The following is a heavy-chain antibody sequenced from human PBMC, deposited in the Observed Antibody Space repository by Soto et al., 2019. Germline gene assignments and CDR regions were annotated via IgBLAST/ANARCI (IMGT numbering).Heavy chain of an antibody. CDR2: VYNTGST. Sequence: QLQLQESGPGLVKPSETLSLTCSVSGGSLNSNIYYWAWIRQSPGKGLEWLGRVYNTGSTYYNPSLETRLAISADTSTTKFYLQLTSVTAADSAVYFCARHHRPPASRTPYPWFDPWGQGTQVTVSS. J-gene: IGHJ5*02. V-gene: IGHV4-39*01. CDR3: ARHHRPPASRTPYPWFDP. D-gene: IGHD6-6*01. CDR1: GGSLNSNIYY.